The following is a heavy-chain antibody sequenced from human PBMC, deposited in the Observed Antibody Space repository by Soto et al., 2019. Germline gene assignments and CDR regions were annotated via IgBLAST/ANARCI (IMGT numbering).Heavy chain of an antibody. CDR1: GGSISSSSYY. D-gene: IGHD6-13*01. V-gene: IGHV4-39*01. J-gene: IGHJ6*02. CDR3: ARHKKGIAAAGYYYYGMDV. CDR2: IYYSGST. Sequence: SETLSLTCTVSGGSISSSSYYWGWIRQPPGKGLEWIGSIYYSGSTYYNPSLKSRVTISVDTSKNQFSLKLSSVTASDTAVYYCARHKKGIAAAGYYYYGMDVWGQGTTVT.